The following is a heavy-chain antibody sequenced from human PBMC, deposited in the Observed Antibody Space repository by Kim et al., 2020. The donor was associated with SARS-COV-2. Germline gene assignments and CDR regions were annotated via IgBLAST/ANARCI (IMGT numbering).Heavy chain of an antibody. V-gene: IGHV3-30*02. CDR3: AKDYYDSSGYSLYYYGMDV. Sequence: GRFTISRDNSKNTLYLQMNSLRAEDTAVYYCAKDYYDSSGYSLYYYGMDVWGQGTTVTVSS. J-gene: IGHJ6*02. D-gene: IGHD3-22*01.